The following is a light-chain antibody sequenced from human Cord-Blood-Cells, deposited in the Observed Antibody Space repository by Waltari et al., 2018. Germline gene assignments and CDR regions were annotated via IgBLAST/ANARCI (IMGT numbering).Light chain of an antibody. J-gene: IGKJ4*01. V-gene: IGKV1-33*01. CDR1: QDISNY. CDR3: QQYDNLPLT. Sequence: DLQMTQSPYSLSASVGDRVTITCQASQDISNYLNWYQQKPGKAPKLLLYDASNLETGVPSRFSGSGSGTDVTFTISSLQPEDIATYYCQQYDNLPLTFGGGTKGEIK. CDR2: DAS.